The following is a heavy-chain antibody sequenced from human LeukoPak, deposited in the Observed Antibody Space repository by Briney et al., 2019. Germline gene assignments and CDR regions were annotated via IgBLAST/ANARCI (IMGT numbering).Heavy chain of an antibody. CDR1: GGSISRGGYS. CDR2: IYPGGST. J-gene: IGHJ3*01. D-gene: IGHD2-15*01. CDR3: ARAGDLIVVSMGAFDL. Sequence: SETLSLTCGVSGGSISRGGYSWSWIRQPPGKGLGWIGFIYPGGSTNYNPSLKSRVTISVDRSQNQFSLKLNSLTAADTAVYYCARAGDLIVVSMGAFDLWGQGTMVTVSS. V-gene: IGHV4-30-2*01.